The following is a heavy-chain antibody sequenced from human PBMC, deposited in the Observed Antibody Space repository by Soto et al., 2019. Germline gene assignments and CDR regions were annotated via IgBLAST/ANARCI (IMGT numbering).Heavy chain of an antibody. CDR1: GLTFSSYA. CDR2: ISGSGGST. J-gene: IGHJ4*02. Sequence: GGSLRLSCAASGLTFSSYAMSWVRQAPGKGLEWVSAISGSGGSTYYADSVKGRFTISRDNSKNTLYLQMNSLRAEDTAVYYCAGLPAGYGRAYFDYWGQGTLVTVSS. CDR3: AGLPAGYGRAYFDY. V-gene: IGHV3-23*01. D-gene: IGHD1-1*01.